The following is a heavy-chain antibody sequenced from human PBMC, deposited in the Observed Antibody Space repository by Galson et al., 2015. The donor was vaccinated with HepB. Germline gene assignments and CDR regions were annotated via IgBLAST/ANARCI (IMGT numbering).Heavy chain of an antibody. CDR3: ARDIGWPKGYFDP. CDR1: GFTFRNHG. Sequence: SLRLSCAASGFTFRNHGMHWVRQAPGKGLEWLAVIWNDGSDQYYADSVKGRFTISRDNSKNMLYLQMNYLRAEDTAVYFCARDIGWPKGYFDPWGQGTQVTVSS. D-gene: IGHD2-15*01. J-gene: IGHJ5*02. CDR2: IWNDGSDQ. V-gene: IGHV3-33*01.